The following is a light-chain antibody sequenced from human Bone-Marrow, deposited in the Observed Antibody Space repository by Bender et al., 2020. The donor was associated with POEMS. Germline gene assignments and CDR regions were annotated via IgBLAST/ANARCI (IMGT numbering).Light chain of an antibody. V-gene: IGLV1-51*02. J-gene: IGLJ2*01. CDR2: ENN. CDR1: SSNIGNNY. CDR3: QSYDSGLVV. Sequence: QSVLTQPPSVSGAPGQRVTISCTGSSSNIGNNYVAWYQQLPGTAPKLLIFENNKRPSGIPDRFTGSKSGTSATLGITGLQTGDEADYYCQSYDSGLVVFGGGTKLTVL.